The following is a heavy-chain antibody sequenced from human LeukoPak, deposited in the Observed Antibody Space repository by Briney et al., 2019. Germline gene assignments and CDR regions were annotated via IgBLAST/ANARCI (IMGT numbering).Heavy chain of an antibody. CDR3: ARVLLRYSFDY. V-gene: IGHV4-59*01. J-gene: IGHJ4*02. CDR2: IYYSGST. CDR1: GGSISSYF. Sequence: PSETLSLTCTVSGGSISSYFWSWIRQPPGKGLGWIGYIYYSGSTNYNPSLKSRVTISVDTSKNQFSLKLTSVTAADTAVYYCARVLLRYSFDYWGQGTLVTVSS.